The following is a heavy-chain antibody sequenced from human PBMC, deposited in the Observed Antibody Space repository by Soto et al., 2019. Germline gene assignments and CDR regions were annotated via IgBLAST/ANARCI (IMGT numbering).Heavy chain of an antibody. CDR2: IRSKAYGGTT. D-gene: IGHD3-22*01. CDR1: GFTFGDYA. J-gene: IGHJ3*02. Sequence: GSLRLSCTASGFTFGDYAMSWVRQAPGKGLEWVGFIRSKAYGGTTEYAASVKGRFTISRDDSKSIAYLQMNSLKTEDTAVYYCTRGRENYYDSSGYYCTPFSSIWGQGTMVTVSS. CDR3: TRGRENYYDSSGYYCTPFSSI. V-gene: IGHV3-49*04.